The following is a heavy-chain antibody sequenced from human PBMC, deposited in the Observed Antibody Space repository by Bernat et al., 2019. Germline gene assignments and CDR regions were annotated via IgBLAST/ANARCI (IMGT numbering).Heavy chain of an antibody. V-gene: IGHV4-31*03. CDR1: GGSISSGGYY. J-gene: IGHJ4*02. CDR2: IYYSGST. D-gene: IGHD7-27*01. CDR3: ARSGDLNWGWGGFDY. Sequence: QLQLQESGPGLVKPSETLSLTCTVSGGSISSGGYYWSWIRQHPGKGLEWIGYIYYSGSTYYNPSLKSRVTISVDTSKNQFSLKLSSVTAADTAVYYCARSGDLNWGWGGFDYWGQGTLVTVSS.